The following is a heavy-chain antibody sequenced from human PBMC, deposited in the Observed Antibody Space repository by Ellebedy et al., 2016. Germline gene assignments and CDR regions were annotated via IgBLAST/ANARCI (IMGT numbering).Heavy chain of an antibody. CDR3: ARDLGTVTTMYWFDP. J-gene: IGHJ5*02. D-gene: IGHD4-17*01. Sequence: SETLSLTCTVSGGSISSYYWSWIRQPPGKGLEWIGYIYYSGSTNYNPSLKSRVTISVDTSKNQFSLKLSSVTAADTAVYYCARDLGTVTTMYWFDPWGQGTLVTVSS. V-gene: IGHV4-59*01. CDR1: GGSISSYY. CDR2: IYYSGST.